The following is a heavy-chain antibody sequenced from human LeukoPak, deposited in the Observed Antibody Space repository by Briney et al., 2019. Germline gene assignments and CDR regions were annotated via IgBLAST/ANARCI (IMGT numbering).Heavy chain of an antibody. V-gene: IGHV4-39*07. J-gene: IGHJ3*02. D-gene: IGHD3-3*01. CDR3: ARSERYDFWSGYYTGLYNPDAFDI. Sequence: PSETLSLTCTVSGGSISSSSYYWGWIRQPPGKGLEWIGSIYYSGSTYYNPSLKSRVTISVDTSKNQFSLKLSSVTAADTAVYYCARSERYDFWSGYYTGLYNPDAFDIWGQGTMVTVSS. CDR2: IYYSGST. CDR1: GGSISSSSYY.